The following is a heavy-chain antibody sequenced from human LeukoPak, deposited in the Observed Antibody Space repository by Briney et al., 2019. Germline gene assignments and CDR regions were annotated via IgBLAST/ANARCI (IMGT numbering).Heavy chain of an antibody. Sequence: PSETLSLTCGVSGGSISGTNWWSWVRQPPGQGLEWIGEISLAGQTNYNPSLNGRVTMSLDKSSNQLSLHLTSVTAADTATYYCSRESGPFCPFGYWGQGALVIVSS. CDR1: GGSISGTNW. CDR3: SRESGPFCPFGY. CDR2: ISLAGQT. D-gene: IGHD1-26*01. V-gene: IGHV4/OR15-8*02. J-gene: IGHJ4*02.